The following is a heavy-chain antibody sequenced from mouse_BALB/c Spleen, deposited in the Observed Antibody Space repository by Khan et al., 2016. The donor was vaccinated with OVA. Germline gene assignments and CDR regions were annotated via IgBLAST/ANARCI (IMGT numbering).Heavy chain of an antibody. V-gene: IGHV1S137*01. CDR2: ISTYYGDA. J-gene: IGHJ3*01. CDR3: AANPLLAY. D-gene: IGHD6-1*01. Sequence: QVQLQQSGAELVRPGVSVKISCKGSGYTFTDYAMHWVKQSHAKSLEWIGVISTYYGDASYNQTFKGKSTMTVDKSSSTAYLEIARLTSEDSAIYCCAANPLLAYWGQGTLVTVAA. CDR1: GYTFTDYA.